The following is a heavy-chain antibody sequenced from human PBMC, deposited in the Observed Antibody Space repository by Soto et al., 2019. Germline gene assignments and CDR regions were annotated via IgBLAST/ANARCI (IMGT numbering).Heavy chain of an antibody. CDR3: ARVLGTVTTSLSLNDY. D-gene: IGHD4-17*01. CDR1: GYTFTSYG. J-gene: IGHJ4*02. CDR2: ISAYNGNT. V-gene: IGHV1-18*01. Sequence: ASVKVSCKASGYTFTSYGISWVRQAPGQGLEWMGWISAYNGNTNYAQKLQGRVTMTTDTPTSTAYMELRSLRSDDTAVYYCARVLGTVTTSLSLNDYWGQGTLVTVSS.